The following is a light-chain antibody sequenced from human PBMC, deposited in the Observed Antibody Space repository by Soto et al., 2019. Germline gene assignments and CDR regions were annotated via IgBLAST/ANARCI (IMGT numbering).Light chain of an antibody. CDR1: SSDVGGYNY. Sequence: QSLLTQPSSVCGSPGQSITISCTGTSSDVGGYNYVSWYQQHPGKAPKLMIYEVSNRPSGVSNRFSGSKSGKQASLTISGLQAEDEADYYCSSYTSSSTLGVFGGGTKVTV. CDR2: EVS. J-gene: IGLJ3*02. CDR3: SSYTSSSTLGV. V-gene: IGLV2-14*01.